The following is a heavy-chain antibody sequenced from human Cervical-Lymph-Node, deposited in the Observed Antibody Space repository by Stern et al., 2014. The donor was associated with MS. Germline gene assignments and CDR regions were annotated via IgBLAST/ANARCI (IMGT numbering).Heavy chain of an antibody. CDR3: ARPASGYSRANFDY. Sequence: QVQLQESGPGLVKPSETLSLTCTVSGVSITSYYRNWIRQPPGKGLEWIGYIYYSGSTNYNPSLKGRVTRSVDTSKNQFSLKLTSVTAADTAVYYCARPASGYSRANFDYWGQGTLVTVSS. J-gene: IGHJ4*02. CDR2: IYYSGST. D-gene: IGHD3-3*01. CDR1: GVSITSYY. V-gene: IGHV4-59*01.